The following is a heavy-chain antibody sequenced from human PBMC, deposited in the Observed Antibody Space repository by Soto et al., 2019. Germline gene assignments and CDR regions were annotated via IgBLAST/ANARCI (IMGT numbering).Heavy chain of an antibody. V-gene: IGHV3-49*05. J-gene: IGHJ6*02. CDR1: GFTFGDYA. CDR2: IRSKAYGGTT. D-gene: IGHD6-19*01. Sequence: EVQLVESGGGLVKPGRSLRLSCTASGFTFGDYAMSWFRQAPGKGLEWVGFIRSKAYGGTTEYAASVKGRFTISRDDSKSIAYLQMNSLKTEDTAVYYCTREGSGWYDLGDYYGMDVWGQGTTVTVSS. CDR3: TREGSGWYDLGDYYGMDV.